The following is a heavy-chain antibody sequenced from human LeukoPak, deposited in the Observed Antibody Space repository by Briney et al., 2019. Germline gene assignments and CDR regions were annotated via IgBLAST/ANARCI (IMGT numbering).Heavy chain of an antibody. D-gene: IGHD1-1*01. CDR3: ATDWLNDDGYYMDV. J-gene: IGHJ6*03. V-gene: IGHV1-69-2*01. Sequence: ASVKVSCKVSGYTFTDYYMHWVQQAPGKGLEWMGLADPEDGETIYAEKFQRRVTITADTSTDTAYMELSSLRSEDTAVYYCATDWLNDDGYYMDVWGKGTTVTVSS. CDR2: ADPEDGET. CDR1: GYTFTDYY.